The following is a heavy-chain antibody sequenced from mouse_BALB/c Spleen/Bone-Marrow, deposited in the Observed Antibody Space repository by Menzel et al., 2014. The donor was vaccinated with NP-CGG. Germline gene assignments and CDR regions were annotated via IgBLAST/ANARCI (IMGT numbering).Heavy chain of an antibody. V-gene: IGHV5-9-3*01. CDR2: ISSGASYT. CDR1: GFTFSSYA. CDR3: ACLDGYFVPY. D-gene: IGHD2-3*01. Sequence: EVQGVESGGGLMKPGGSLKLSCAASGFTFSSYAMSWVRQTPEKRLEGVASISSGASYTYYLDSVKGRFTISRDNAKNTLYLQMSSLRSEDTAVYYCACLDGYFVPYWGQGTLVTVSA. J-gene: IGHJ3*01.